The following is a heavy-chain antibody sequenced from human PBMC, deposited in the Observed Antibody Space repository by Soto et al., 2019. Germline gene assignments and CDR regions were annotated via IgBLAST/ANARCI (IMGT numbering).Heavy chain of an antibody. CDR3: ASMTKVTQIDY. CDR1: GGSISSSSYY. V-gene: IGHV4-39*01. D-gene: IGHD4-17*01. Sequence: PSDTLSLTCTVSGGSISSSSYYWGWIRQPPGKGLEWIGSIYYSGSTYYNPSLKSRVTISVDTSKNQFSLKLSSVTAADTAVYYCASMTKVTQIDYWGQGTLVTVSS. CDR2: IYYSGST. J-gene: IGHJ4*02.